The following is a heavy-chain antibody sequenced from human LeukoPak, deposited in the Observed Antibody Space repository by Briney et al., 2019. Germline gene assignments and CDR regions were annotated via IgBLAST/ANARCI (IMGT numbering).Heavy chain of an antibody. D-gene: IGHD2-2*01. J-gene: IGHJ4*02. CDR1: GFTFSNYT. CDR2: ISGSSRYI. Sequence: PGGSLRLSCAASGFTFSNYTMNWVRQAPGKGLEWVSSISGSSRYIYYADSMKGRFTISRDNAKNSLYLQLNSLRAEDTAVYYCARWYCSITSCRAFDYWGQGTLVTVSS. V-gene: IGHV3-21*01. CDR3: ARWYCSITSCRAFDY.